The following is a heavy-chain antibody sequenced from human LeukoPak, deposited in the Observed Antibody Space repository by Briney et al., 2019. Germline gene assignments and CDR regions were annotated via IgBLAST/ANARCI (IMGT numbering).Heavy chain of an antibody. CDR1: GDTLTELS. CDR3: ARSSGWSRFFDY. Sequence: ASVKVSCKVSGDTLTELSTHWVRQAPGKGLEWMGGFDPEHGEMIYAQKLQGRVIMTEDRSTDTAYMELSSLRSEDTAVYYCARSSGWSRFFDYWGQGTLVTVSS. D-gene: IGHD6-19*01. V-gene: IGHV1-24*01. J-gene: IGHJ4*02. CDR2: FDPEHGEM.